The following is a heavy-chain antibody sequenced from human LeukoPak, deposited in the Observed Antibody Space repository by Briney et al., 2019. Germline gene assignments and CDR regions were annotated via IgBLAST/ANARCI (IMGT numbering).Heavy chain of an antibody. Sequence: SETLSLTCTVSGGSISSYYWSWIRQPPGEGLEWIGYIYYSGSTNYNPSLKSRVTISVVTSKNQFSLKLSSVTAADTAVYHCARDSDDYYFDYWGQGTLVTVSS. V-gene: IGHV4-59*01. J-gene: IGHJ4*02. CDR3: ARDSDDYYFDY. D-gene: IGHD2-21*02. CDR1: GGSISSYY. CDR2: IYYSGST.